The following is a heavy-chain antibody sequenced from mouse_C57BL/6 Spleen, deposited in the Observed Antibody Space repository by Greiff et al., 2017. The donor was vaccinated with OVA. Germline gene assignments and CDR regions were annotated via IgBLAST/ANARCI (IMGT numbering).Heavy chain of an antibody. J-gene: IGHJ3*01. CDR1: GYTFTSYW. CDR2: IHPNSGST. D-gene: IGHD1-1*02. CDR3: ARWGGDEAAY. Sequence: QVQLQQPGAELVKPGASVKLSCKASGYTFTSYWMHWVKQRPGQGLEWIGMIHPNSGSTNYNEKFKSKATLTVDKSSSTAYMQLSSLTSEDAAVYYCARWGGDEAAYWGQGTLVTVSA. V-gene: IGHV1-64*01.